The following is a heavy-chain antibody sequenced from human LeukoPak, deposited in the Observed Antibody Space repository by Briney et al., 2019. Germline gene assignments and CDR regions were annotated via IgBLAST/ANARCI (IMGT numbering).Heavy chain of an antibody. Sequence: GESPKISCQGSGYNFISNWIGWVRQMPGKGLEWMGIIYPGDSDTRYSPSFQGQVTISADKSISTAYLQWSSLKASDTAMYYCARLRMATIHDAFDIWGQGTMVTVSS. V-gene: IGHV5-51*01. J-gene: IGHJ3*02. D-gene: IGHD5-24*01. CDR1: GYNFISNW. CDR2: IYPGDSDT. CDR3: ARLRMATIHDAFDI.